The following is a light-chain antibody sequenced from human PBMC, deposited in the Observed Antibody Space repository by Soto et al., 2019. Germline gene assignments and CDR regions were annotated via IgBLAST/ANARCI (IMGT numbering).Light chain of an antibody. CDR2: DVT. V-gene: IGLV2-11*01. CDR3: SSYAGSYTWI. J-gene: IGLJ1*01. Sequence: QSVLTQPRSVSGSPGQSVTVSCTGTSRDVAVYSYVSWFQQHPGKAPQLLIYDVTKRPSGVPDRFSGSKSGNTAALPIPRLQAGGEAEYFCSSYAGSYTWIFGSETKATVL. CDR1: SRDVAVYSY.